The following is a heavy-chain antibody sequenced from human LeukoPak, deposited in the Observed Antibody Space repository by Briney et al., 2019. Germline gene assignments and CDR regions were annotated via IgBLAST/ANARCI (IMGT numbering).Heavy chain of an antibody. CDR1: GGSISSGSYY. V-gene: IGHV4-39*02. D-gene: IGHD1-14*01. J-gene: IGHJ6*03. CDR2: IYYSGST. Sequence: SDTLSLTCTVSGGSISSGSYYWSWIRQPPGKGLEWIGSIYYSGSTYYNPSLKSRVTISVDMSRNQFSLKLTSVTAADTAVYYCAREIRPGNYYYYMDVWGKGTTVTISS. CDR3: AREIRPGNYYYYMDV.